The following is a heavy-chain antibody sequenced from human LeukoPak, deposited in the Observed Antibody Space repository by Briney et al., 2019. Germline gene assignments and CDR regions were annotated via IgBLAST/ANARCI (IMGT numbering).Heavy chain of an antibody. D-gene: IGHD3-10*01. Sequence: PGGSLRLSCAASGFTFSDYYMSWIRQAPGKGLEWVSYISSSSSYTNYADSVKGRFTISRDNAKNSLYLQMNSLRAEDTAVYYCASELSEWFGEFDYWGQGTLVTVSS. CDR2: ISSSSSYT. V-gene: IGHV3-11*05. CDR3: ASELSEWFGEFDY. J-gene: IGHJ4*02. CDR1: GFTFSDYY.